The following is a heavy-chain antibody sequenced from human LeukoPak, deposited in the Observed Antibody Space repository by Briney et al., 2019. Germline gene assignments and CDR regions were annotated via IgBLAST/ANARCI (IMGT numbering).Heavy chain of an antibody. CDR2: INPSGGST. CDR3: ARTGDSSSPFDDEYYFDY. J-gene: IGHJ4*02. D-gene: IGHD6-6*01. CDR1: GYTFTSYY. V-gene: IGHV1-46*01. Sequence: ASVTVSFKASGYTFTSYYMHWVRQAPGQGLEWMGIINPSGGSTSYAQKFQGRVTMTRDTSTSTVYMELSSLRSEDTAVYYCARTGDSSSPFDDEYYFDYWGQGTLVTVSS.